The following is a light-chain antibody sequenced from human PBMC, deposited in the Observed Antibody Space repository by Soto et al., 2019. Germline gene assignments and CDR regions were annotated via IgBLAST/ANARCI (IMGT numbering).Light chain of an antibody. V-gene: IGLV2-14*03. Sequence: QSVLTQPASVSGSPGQSITISCTGTSSDIGAYNFVSWYQQHPGRAPKLIILDVSNRPSGVSSRFSGSKSGNTASLTISGLQAEDEADYYCSSYTSSTTLYVFGTGTKVTVL. CDR1: SSDIGAYNF. CDR2: DVS. J-gene: IGLJ1*01. CDR3: SSYTSSTTLYV.